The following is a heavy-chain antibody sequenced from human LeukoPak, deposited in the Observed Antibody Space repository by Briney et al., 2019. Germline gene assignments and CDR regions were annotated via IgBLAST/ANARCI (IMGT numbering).Heavy chain of an antibody. D-gene: IGHD3-22*01. Sequence: TGGSLRLSCAASGFTFSSYGMSWVPQAPGKGPEWVTGISGSGGGTFYADSVKGRFTISRDHSKNTLYLQMNSLRAEDTAVYYCAKVISGHSYQPFDYWGQGTLVTVSS. CDR3: AKVISGHSYQPFDY. CDR2: ISGSGGGT. J-gene: IGHJ4*02. V-gene: IGHV3-23*01. CDR1: GFTFSSYG.